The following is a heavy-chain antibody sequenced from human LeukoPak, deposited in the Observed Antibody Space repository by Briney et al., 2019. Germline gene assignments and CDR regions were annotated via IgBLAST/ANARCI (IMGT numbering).Heavy chain of an antibody. V-gene: IGHV2-5*01. Sequence: ESGPTLVKHPHTLTLTRTLSGASLSTSGVGVGWIRQPPGKALEWLALIYWHDDNRYNPSLKSRLTITKDTTKNQVVLTMTNMNPVDTATYYCALRPAPPYGDHGRYYFEYWGQGTLVTVSS. CDR3: ALRPAPPYGDHGRYYFEY. CDR2: IYWHDDN. J-gene: IGHJ4*02. CDR1: GASLSTSGVG. D-gene: IGHD4-17*01.